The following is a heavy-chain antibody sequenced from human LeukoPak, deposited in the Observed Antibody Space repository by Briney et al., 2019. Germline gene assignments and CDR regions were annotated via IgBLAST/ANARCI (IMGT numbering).Heavy chain of an antibody. CDR1: GYSFSNYG. CDR3: ARAASYYDILTGYFSRSYFDY. D-gene: IGHD3-9*01. J-gene: IGHJ4*02. Sequence: ASVKVSCKASGYSFSNYGISWVRQAPGQGLEWMGWISAYNGNTNYAQKLQGRVTMTTDTSTSTAYMELRSLRSDDTAVYYCARAASYYDILTGYFSRSYFDYWGQGTLVTVSS. CDR2: ISAYNGNT. V-gene: IGHV1-18*01.